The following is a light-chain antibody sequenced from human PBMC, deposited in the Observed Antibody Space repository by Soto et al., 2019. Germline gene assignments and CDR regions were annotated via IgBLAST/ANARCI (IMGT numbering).Light chain of an antibody. J-gene: IGKJ1*01. CDR1: QSVSSY. V-gene: IGKV3-11*01. CDR2: DAS. Sequence: IVLTQSPATLSLSPGERATLSCRASQSVSSYLAWYQRKPGQAPRLLIYDASSRATGVPDRFSGSGSGTEFTLTISSLQPDDFATYYCQQYNTYSAFGQGTKVDIK. CDR3: QQYNTYSA.